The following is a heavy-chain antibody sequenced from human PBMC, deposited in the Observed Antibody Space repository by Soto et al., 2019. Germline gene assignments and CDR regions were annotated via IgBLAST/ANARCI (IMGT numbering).Heavy chain of an antibody. V-gene: IGHV3-21*01. J-gene: IGHJ4*02. CDR2: ISSTSTYI. Sequence: GGSLRLSCEGSGFTFSRYSMNWDRQAPGKGLEWVASISSTSTYIYYGDFVKGRFSIARDNAKNSLYLQMDSLRDEDTALYYCASEYCTGNSCYSRIFDYWGQGTLVTVSS. CDR3: ASEYCTGNSCYSRIFDY. D-gene: IGHD2-21*01. CDR1: GFTFSRYS.